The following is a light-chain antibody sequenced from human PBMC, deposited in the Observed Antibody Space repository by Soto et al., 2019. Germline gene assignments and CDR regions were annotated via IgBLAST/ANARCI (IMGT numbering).Light chain of an antibody. Sequence: DIQMTHSPSSLSASVGDRVTITCRASQSISNYLNWYQQKPGKAPKLLIYAASSLQSGVPSRFSGSGSGTDFTLTISSLQPEDFATYYCQQSYTIPFTFGPGTKVDI. V-gene: IGKV1-39*01. J-gene: IGKJ3*01. CDR2: AAS. CDR3: QQSYTIPFT. CDR1: QSISNY.